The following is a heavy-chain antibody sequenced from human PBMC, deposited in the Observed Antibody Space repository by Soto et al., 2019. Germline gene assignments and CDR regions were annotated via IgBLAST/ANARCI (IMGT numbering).Heavy chain of an antibody. J-gene: IGHJ4*02. CDR2: IKSKTDGGTT. CDR3: TTAFLGELSLGDY. Sequence: PGGSLRLSCAASGFTFSNAWMSWVRQAPGKGLEWVGRIKSKTDGGTTDYAAPVKGRFTISRDDSKNTLYLQMNSLKTEDTAVYYCTTAFLGELSLGDYWGQGTLVTSPQ. CDR1: GFTFSNAW. V-gene: IGHV3-15*01. D-gene: IGHD3-16*02.